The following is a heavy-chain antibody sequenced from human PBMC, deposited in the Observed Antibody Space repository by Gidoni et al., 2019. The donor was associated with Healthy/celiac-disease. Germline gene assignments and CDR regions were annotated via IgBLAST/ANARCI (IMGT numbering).Heavy chain of an antibody. Sequence: EVQLLESGGGLVQPGGSLRLSCAASGFTFSSYAMSWVRQAPGKGLEWVSAISGSGGSTYYADAVKGRFTISRDNSKNTLYLQMNSLRAEDTAVYYCAKSVVSGWQIDYWGQGTLVTVSS. CDR2: ISGSGGST. D-gene: IGHD6-19*01. CDR1: GFTFSSYA. J-gene: IGHJ4*02. CDR3: AKSVVSGWQIDY. V-gene: IGHV3-23*01.